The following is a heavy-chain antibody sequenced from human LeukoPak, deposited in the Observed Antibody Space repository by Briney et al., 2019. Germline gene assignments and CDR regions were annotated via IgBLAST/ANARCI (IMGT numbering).Heavy chain of an antibody. CDR1: GGSISSSNW. CDR3: ARVLLLWFGPPAFDY. J-gene: IGHJ4*02. Sequence: PSETLSLTCAVSGGSISSSNWWSWVRQPPGKGLEWIGEIYHSGSTNYNPSLKSRVTISVDKSKNQFSLKLSSVTAADTAVYYCARVLLLWFGPPAFDYWGQGTLVTVSS. D-gene: IGHD3-10*01. CDR2: IYHSGST. V-gene: IGHV4-4*02.